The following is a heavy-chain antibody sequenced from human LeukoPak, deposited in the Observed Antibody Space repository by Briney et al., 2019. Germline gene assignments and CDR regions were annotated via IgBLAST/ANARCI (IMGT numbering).Heavy chain of an antibody. CDR1: GFTFSSYA. J-gene: IGHJ4*02. CDR3: ARYGSGSYYNAPDY. V-gene: IGHV3-23*01. CDR2: ISGSGGST. Sequence: GGSLRLSCAAPGFTFSSYAMSWVRQAPGKGLEWVSAISGSGGSTYYADSVKGRFTISRDNSKNTLYLQMNSLRAEDTAVYYCARYGSGSYYNAPDYWGQGTLVTVSS. D-gene: IGHD3-10*01.